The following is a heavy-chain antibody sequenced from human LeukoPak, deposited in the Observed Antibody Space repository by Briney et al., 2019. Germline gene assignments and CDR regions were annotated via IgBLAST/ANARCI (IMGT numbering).Heavy chain of an antibody. J-gene: IGHJ4*02. D-gene: IGHD6-13*01. V-gene: IGHV1-2*02. CDR3: ARDLWEGSNSWIPY. CDR2: INPNSGGT. CDR1: GYTFTGYY. Sequence: GASVKVSCKASGYTFTGYYMHWVRQVPGQGLEWMGWINPNSGGTKYAQKFQGRVTMTRDTSISTAYMELTSLRSDDTAVYYCARDLWEGSNSWIPYWGQGTLVTVSS.